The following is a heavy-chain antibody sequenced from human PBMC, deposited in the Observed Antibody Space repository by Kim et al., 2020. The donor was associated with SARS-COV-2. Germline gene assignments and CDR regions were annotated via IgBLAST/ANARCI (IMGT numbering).Heavy chain of an antibody. J-gene: IGHJ2*01. D-gene: IGHD5-12*01. CDR2: IKHSGST. Sequence: SETLSLTCAVYGGSFSGYYWSWIRQPPGKGLEWIGEIKHSGSTNYNPSLKSRVTISVATSKNQFSLKPSSVTAADTAVYYCSTGGYSGYDPAFDLWGRGTLVSVSS. CDR3: STGGYSGYDPAFDL. CDR1: GGSFSGYY. V-gene: IGHV4-34*01.